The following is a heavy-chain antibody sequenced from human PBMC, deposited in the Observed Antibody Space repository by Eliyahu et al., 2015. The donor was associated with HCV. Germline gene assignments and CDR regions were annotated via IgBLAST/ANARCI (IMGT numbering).Heavy chain of an antibody. D-gene: IGHD3-10*01. V-gene: IGHV3-9*01. CDR3: AKMGRILLWFGELLRYYYYYYGMDV. CDR2: ISWNSGSI. Sequence: EVQLVESGGGLVQPGRSLRLSCAASGFTFDDXAMXWVRQAPGKGLEWVSGISWNSGSIGYADSVKGRFTISRDNAKNSLYLQMNSLRAEDTALYYCAKMGRILLWFGELLRYYYYYYGMDVWGQGTTVTVSS. J-gene: IGHJ6*02. CDR1: GFTFDDXA.